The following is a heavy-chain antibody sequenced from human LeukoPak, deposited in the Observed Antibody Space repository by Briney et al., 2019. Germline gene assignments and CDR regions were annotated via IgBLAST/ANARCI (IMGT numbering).Heavy chain of an antibody. CDR2: ISGYNGNT. CDR1: VYTFSYYG. D-gene: IGHD6-25*01. J-gene: IGHJ4*02. V-gene: IGHV1-18*01. Sequence: ASVKVSCKTSVYTFSYYGISWVRAAPGQGLEWMGWISGYNGNTIYAQKIRGRVTMTSDTSTSTVYMELNDLTSEDTAVYFCARVGITAATADYWGQRTLVTVSS. CDR3: ARVGITAATADY.